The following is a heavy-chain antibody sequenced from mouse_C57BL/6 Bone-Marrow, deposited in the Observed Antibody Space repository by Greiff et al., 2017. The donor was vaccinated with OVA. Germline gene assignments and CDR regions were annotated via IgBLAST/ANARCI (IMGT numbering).Heavy chain of an antibody. CDR3: ARQGYDGPFAY. CDR2: ISSGGSYT. J-gene: IGHJ3*01. Sequence: EVQVVESGGDLVKPGGSLKLSCAASGFTFSSYGMSWVRQTPDKRLEWVATISSGGSYTYYPDSVKGRFTISRDNAKNTLYLQMSRLKSEDTAMDYCARQGYDGPFAYWGQGTLVTVSA. D-gene: IGHD1-1*01. V-gene: IGHV5-6*01. CDR1: GFTFSSYG.